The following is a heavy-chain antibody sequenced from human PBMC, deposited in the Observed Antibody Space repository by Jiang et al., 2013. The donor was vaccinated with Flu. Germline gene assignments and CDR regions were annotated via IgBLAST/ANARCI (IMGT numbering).Heavy chain of an antibody. D-gene: IGHD6-13*01. CDR3: ARDRRKSSSRPLPTHHAFDI. V-gene: IGHV6-1*01. J-gene: IGHJ3*02. Sequence: GRTYYRSKWYNDYAVSVKSRITINPDTSKNQFSLQLNSVTPEDTAVYYCARDRRKSSSRPLPTHHAFDIWGQGTMVTVSS. CDR2: TYYRSKWYN.